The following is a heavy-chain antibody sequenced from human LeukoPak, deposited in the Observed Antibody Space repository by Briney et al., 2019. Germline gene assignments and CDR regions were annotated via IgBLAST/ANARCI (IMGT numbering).Heavy chain of an antibody. CDR3: ARGHYYGSGRGEIFDY. J-gene: IGHJ4*02. V-gene: IGHV3-23*01. D-gene: IGHD3-10*01. CDR1: RFTFSSYA. Sequence: GGSLRLSCAASRFTFSSYAMSWVRQAPGKGLEWVSAISGSGGSTYYADSVKGRFTISRDNSKNTLYLQMNSLRAEDMAVYYCARGHYYGSGRGEIFDYWGRGTLVTVSS. CDR2: ISGSGGST.